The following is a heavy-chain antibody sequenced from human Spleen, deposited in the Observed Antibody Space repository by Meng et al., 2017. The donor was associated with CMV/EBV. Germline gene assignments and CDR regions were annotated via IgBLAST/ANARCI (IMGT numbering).Heavy chain of an antibody. CDR2: IYYRGYT. Sequence: LSCTVSGGSINSYYWSWIRQPPGKGLEWIGYIYYRGYTNYNPSLKSRVIMSVDSSKNQLSLKLTSVTAADTAVYYCARSMDVAARPRWFDPWGQGALVTVSS. CDR3: ARSMDVAARPRWFDP. CDR1: GGSINSYY. J-gene: IGHJ5*02. D-gene: IGHD6-6*01. V-gene: IGHV4-59*01.